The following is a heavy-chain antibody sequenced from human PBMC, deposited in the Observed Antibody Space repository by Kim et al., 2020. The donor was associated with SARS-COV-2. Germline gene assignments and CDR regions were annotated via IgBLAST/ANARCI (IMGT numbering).Heavy chain of an antibody. CDR3: ARQRSTYDSADY. Sequence: SETLSLTCKISGGSISSYFWTWIRQPPGKGLEWIGYTPYIGSPSYNPALKNRVTISVDSSKNQFSLKLTSATAADTAVYYCARQRSTYDSADYWGPGMLVTVSS. CDR1: GGSISSYF. V-gene: IGHV4-59*08. D-gene: IGHD2-2*01. J-gene: IGHJ4*02. CDR2: TPYIGSP.